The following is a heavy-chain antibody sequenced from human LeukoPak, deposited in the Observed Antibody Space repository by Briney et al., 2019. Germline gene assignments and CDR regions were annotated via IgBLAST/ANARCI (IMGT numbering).Heavy chain of an antibody. CDR3: ARRAYSSGYFFDY. Sequence: SETLSLTCTVSGGSISSDYWSWIRQPPGKGLEWIGYIYTSGSTNYNPSLKSRVTISVDTSKNQFSLKLSSVTAADTAVYYCARRAYSSGYFFDYWGQGTLVTVSS. CDR2: IYTSGST. J-gene: IGHJ4*02. V-gene: IGHV4-4*09. D-gene: IGHD3-22*01. CDR1: GGSISSDY.